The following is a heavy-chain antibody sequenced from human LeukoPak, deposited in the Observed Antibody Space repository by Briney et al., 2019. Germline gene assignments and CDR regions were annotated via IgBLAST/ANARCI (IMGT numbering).Heavy chain of an antibody. CDR1: GGSISSSSYY. D-gene: IGHD4-17*01. V-gene: IGHV4-39*07. CDR2: IYYSGST. J-gene: IGHJ5*02. Sequence: PSETLSLTCTVSGGSISSSSYYWGWIRQPPGKGLEWIGSIYYSGSTYYNPSLKSRVTISVDTSKNQFSLKLSSATAADPAVYYCARTAKDLGDYRRSFSNWFDPWGQGTLVTVSS. CDR3: ARTAKDLGDYRRSFSNWFDP.